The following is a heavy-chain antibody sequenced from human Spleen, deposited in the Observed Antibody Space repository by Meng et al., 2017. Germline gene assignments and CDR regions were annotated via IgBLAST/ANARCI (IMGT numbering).Heavy chain of an antibody. J-gene: IGHJ5*02. CDR3: ARGVGDYGNKNWFDP. D-gene: IGHD1-26*01. Sequence: GQLVQSGAGVKKPGASVKVSCKASGYTFTSYAMHWVRQAPGQRLECMGWINAGNGNTKYSQKFQGRVTITRDTSASTAYMELSSLRSEDTAVYYCARGVGDYGNKNWFDPWGQGTLVTVSS. CDR2: INAGNGNT. V-gene: IGHV1-3*01. CDR1: GYTFTSYA.